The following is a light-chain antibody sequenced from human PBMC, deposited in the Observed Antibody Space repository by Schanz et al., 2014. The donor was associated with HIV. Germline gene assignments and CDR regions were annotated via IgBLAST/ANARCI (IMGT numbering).Light chain of an antibody. V-gene: IGLV2-14*02. CDR3: NSYSHSNTYV. Sequence: QSALTQPASVSGSPGQSITISCTGPSSDVGSYNLVSWYQQHPGKAPKLMIYEGSKRPSGVSNRVSGSKSGNTASLTISGLQAEDEADYYCNSYSHSNTYVFGSGTKLTVL. CDR2: EGS. CDR1: SSDVGSYNL. J-gene: IGLJ1*01.